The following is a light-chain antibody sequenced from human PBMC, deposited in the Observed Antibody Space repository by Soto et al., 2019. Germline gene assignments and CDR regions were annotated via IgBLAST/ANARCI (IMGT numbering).Light chain of an antibody. J-gene: IGLJ1*01. V-gene: IGLV2-23*02. CDR3: CSYGGSGYV. CDR1: TSDVGI. CDR2: EVT. Sequence: QSARTQPASVSGSPGQSITISCSGTTSDVGIVSWYQHHPGKAPKLMIHEVTKRPSGVSDRFSGSKSGNSASLTISGLQAEDEAAYFCCSYGGSGYVFGTGTKVTVL.